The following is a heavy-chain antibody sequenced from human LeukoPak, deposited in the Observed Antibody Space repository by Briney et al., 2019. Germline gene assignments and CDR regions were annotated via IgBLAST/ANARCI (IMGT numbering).Heavy chain of an antibody. V-gene: IGHV3-23*01. Sequence: GGSLRLSCAASGFTFSSYAMSWVRQAPGKGLEWVSAISGSGVTTHYAGSVKGRFSISRDNSKNTLYLQMNSLRAEDTALYYCAKKVVVEATSPYSDFQDWGQGTLVTVSS. CDR2: ISGSGVTT. CDR3: AKKVVVEATSPYSDFQD. J-gene: IGHJ1*01. CDR1: GFTFSSYA. D-gene: IGHD1-26*01.